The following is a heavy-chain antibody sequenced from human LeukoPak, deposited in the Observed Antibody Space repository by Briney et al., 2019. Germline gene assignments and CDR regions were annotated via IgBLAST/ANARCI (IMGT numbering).Heavy chain of an antibody. Sequence: SETLSLTCTVSGGSISSGDYYWSWIRQPPGKGLEWIGYIYYSGSTNYNPSLKSRVTISVDTSKNQFSLKLSSVTAADTAVYYCARDFYSGYDWVRAFDIWGQGTMVTVSS. CDR1: GGSISSGDYY. D-gene: IGHD5-12*01. J-gene: IGHJ3*02. V-gene: IGHV4-61*08. CDR3: ARDFYSGYDWVRAFDI. CDR2: IYYSGST.